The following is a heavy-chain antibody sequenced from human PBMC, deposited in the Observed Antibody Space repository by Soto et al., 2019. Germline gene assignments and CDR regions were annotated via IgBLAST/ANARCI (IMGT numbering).Heavy chain of an antibody. D-gene: IGHD2-2*01. V-gene: IGHV3-30*18. Sequence: QVQLVESRGGVVQPGRSLRLSCAASGFTFSNYAMHWVRQAPGKGLEWLAIISYDGDNEYYADSVRGRFTISRDNSKMTLYLQTNNLRQEDTAVYYCAKDGGPVYCNSPGCSAKHFDYWGQGTLVTVSS. CDR3: AKDGGPVYCNSPGCSAKHFDY. J-gene: IGHJ4*02. CDR1: GFTFSNYA. CDR2: ISYDGDNE.